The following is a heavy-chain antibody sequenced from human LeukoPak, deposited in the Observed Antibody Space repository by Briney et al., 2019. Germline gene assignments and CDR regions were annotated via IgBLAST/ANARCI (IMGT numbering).Heavy chain of an antibody. CDR1: GGSISSYY. Sequence: PSETLSLTCTVSGGSISSYYWSWIRQPAGKGLEWIGRIYTSGSTNYNPSLKSRVTMSVDTSKNQFSLKLSSVTAADTAVYYCARISPGYYDSKNAFDIWGQGTMVTVSS. J-gene: IGHJ3*02. CDR2: IYTSGST. D-gene: IGHD3-22*01. CDR3: ARISPGYYDSKNAFDI. V-gene: IGHV4-4*07.